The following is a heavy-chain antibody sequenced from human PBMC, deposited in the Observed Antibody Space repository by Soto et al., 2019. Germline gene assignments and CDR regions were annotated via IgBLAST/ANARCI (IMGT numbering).Heavy chain of an antibody. CDR1: GYTFTSYY. V-gene: IGHV1-46*01. Sequence: ASLKVVYTAYGYTFTSYYMDWVRQAPGQGLEWMGIINPSGGSTSYAQKFQGRVTMTRDTSTSTVYMELSSLRSEDTAVYYCARDPTLRPRPLFHFDYWGQGTLVTVSS. CDR2: INPSGGST. CDR3: ARDPTLRPRPLFHFDY. J-gene: IGHJ4*02. D-gene: IGHD6-6*01.